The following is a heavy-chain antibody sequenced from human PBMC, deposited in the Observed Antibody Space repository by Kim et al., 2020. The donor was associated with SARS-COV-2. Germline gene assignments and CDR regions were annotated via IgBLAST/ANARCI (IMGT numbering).Heavy chain of an antibody. D-gene: IGHD3-9*01. CDR1: GYTFTSYG. CDR2: ISAYNGNT. V-gene: IGHV1-18*01. CDR3: ARYDILTGYPYGMDV. J-gene: IGHJ6*02. Sequence: ASVKVSCKASGYTFTSYGISWVRQAPGQGLEWMGWISAYNGNTNYAQKLQGRVTMTTDTSTSTAYMELRSLRSDDTAVYYCARYDILTGYPYGMDVWGQGTTVTVSS.